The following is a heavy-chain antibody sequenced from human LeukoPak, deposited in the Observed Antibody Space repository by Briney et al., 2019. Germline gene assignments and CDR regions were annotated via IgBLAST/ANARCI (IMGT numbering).Heavy chain of an antibody. CDR1: GFTFSSYG. J-gene: IGHJ6*04. Sequence: GGSLTLSCAASGFTFSSYGMHWVRQAPGKGLEGVAVICYDGSNKYYADSVKGRFTISRDNSRNTLYLQMNSLRAEDTAVYYCARGCSGGSCYSYYYGMYVWGKGTTVTVSS. CDR3: ARGCSGGSCYSYYYGMYV. D-gene: IGHD2-15*01. V-gene: IGHV3-33*01. CDR2: ICYDGSNK.